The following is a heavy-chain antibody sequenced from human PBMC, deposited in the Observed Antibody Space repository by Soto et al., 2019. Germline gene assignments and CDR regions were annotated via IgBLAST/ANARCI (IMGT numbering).Heavy chain of an antibody. V-gene: IGHV4-34*01. D-gene: IGHD4-4*01. Sequence: PSETLSLTCAVYGGSFSGYYWSWIRQPPGKGLEWIGEINHSGSTNYNPSLKSRVTISVDTSKNQFSLKLSSVTAADTAAYYCARENDDYSPLDYWGQGTLVTVSS. J-gene: IGHJ4*02. CDR1: GGSFSGYY. CDR3: ARENDDYSPLDY. CDR2: INHSGST.